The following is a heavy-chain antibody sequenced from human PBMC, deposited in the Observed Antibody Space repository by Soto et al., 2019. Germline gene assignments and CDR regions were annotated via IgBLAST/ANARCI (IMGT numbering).Heavy chain of an antibody. J-gene: IGHJ4*02. CDR1: GFTFDDYA. V-gene: IGHV3-9*01. D-gene: IGHD6-19*01. CDR3: AKDRVFSGWLHFDY. CDR2: ISWNSGSI. Sequence: GGSLRLSCAASGFTFDDYAMHWVRQAPGKGLEWVSGISWNSGSIGYADSVKGRFTISRDNAKNSLYLQMNSLRAEDTALYYCAKDRVFSGWLHFDYWGQGTLVTVSS.